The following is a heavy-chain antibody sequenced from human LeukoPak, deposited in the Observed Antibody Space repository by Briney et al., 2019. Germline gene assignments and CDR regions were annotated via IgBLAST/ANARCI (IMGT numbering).Heavy chain of an antibody. J-gene: IGHJ4*02. CDR3: ARAQGLYSSGFDPFDY. CDR1: GYTFTSYG. Sequence: ASVKVSCKASGYTFTSYGISWVRQAPGQGLEWMGWISAYNGNTNYAQKLQGRVTMTTDTSTSTAYMELRSLRSDDTAVYYCARAQGLYSSGFDPFDYWGQGTLVTVSS. CDR2: ISAYNGNT. D-gene: IGHD6-19*01. V-gene: IGHV1-18*01.